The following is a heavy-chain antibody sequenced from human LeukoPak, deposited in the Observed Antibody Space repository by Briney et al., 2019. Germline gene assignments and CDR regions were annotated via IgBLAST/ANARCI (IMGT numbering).Heavy chain of an antibody. J-gene: IGHJ4*02. CDR2: ISGYNGNT. CDR3: AKETLSGSYLDY. CDR1: GYTFTSYG. Sequence: ASVKVSCKASGYTFTSYGISWVRQAPGQGLEWMGWISGYNGNTNYAQKLQGRVTMTTDTSTSTAYMELRRLRSDDTAVYYCAKETLSGSYLDYWGQGTLVSVSS. V-gene: IGHV1-18*04. D-gene: IGHD1-26*01.